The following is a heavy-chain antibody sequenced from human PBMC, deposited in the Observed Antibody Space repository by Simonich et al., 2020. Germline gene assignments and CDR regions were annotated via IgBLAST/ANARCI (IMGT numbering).Heavy chain of an antibody. CDR2: IYYSEST. J-gene: IGHJ4*02. V-gene: IGHV4-59*01. D-gene: IGHD2-15*01. CDR1: GDSISSYY. Sequence: QVQLQESGPGLGKPSETLSLTCPVSGDSISSYYWSWIRQPPGKGLEWIGYIYYSESTNYNPSLNSRVTISGDTSKNQFSLKLSSVTAADTAVYYCARGGLYFDYWGQGTLVTVSS. CDR3: ARGGLYFDY.